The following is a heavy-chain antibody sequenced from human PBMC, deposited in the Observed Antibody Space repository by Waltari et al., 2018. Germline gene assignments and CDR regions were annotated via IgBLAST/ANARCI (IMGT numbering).Heavy chain of an antibody. CDR3: AKGRGYSYGPFSW. J-gene: IGHJ4*02. Sequence: EVQLVESGGGLVQPGGSLSLSWAASGFTVRSYAMSWVRRAPGKGLEWVSAISGSGGSTYYADSVKGRFTISRDNSKNTLYLQMNSLRAEDTAVYYCAKGRGYSYGPFSWWGQGTLVTVSS. D-gene: IGHD5-18*01. V-gene: IGHV3-23*04. CDR1: GFTVRSYA. CDR2: ISGSGGST.